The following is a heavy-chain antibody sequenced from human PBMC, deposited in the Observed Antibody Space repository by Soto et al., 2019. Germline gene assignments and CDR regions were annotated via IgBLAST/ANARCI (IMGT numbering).Heavy chain of an antibody. V-gene: IGHV4-59*01. J-gene: IGHJ6*02. CDR1: GGSISSYY. Sequence: SETLSLTCTVSGGSISSYYWSWIRQPPGKGLEWIGYIYYSGSTNYNPSLKSRVTISVDTSKNQFSLKLSSVTAADTAVYYCARVYYGSGLYLSGMDVWGQGTTVTVSS. CDR2: IYYSGST. D-gene: IGHD3-10*01. CDR3: ARVYYGSGLYLSGMDV.